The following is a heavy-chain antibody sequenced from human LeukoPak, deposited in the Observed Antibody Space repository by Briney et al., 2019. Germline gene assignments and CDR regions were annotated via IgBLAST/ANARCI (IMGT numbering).Heavy chain of an antibody. Sequence: PGGSLRLSCAASGFTFSRYGLHWVRQAPGKGLEWVAVISYDGSNKYYADSVKGRFTISRDNSKNTLYLQMNSLRAEDTAVYYCARPDPAYDILTLGGMDVWGKGTTVTVSS. D-gene: IGHD3-9*01. V-gene: IGHV3-30*03. CDR2: ISYDGSNK. CDR3: ARPDPAYDILTLGGMDV. CDR1: GFTFSRYG. J-gene: IGHJ6*04.